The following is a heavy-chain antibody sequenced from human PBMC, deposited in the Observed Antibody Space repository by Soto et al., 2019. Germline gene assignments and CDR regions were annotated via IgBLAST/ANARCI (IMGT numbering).Heavy chain of an antibody. J-gene: IGHJ6*02. Sequence: QVQLQESGPVLVKPSQTLSLTCTVSGASINGGGYYWSWIRQHPGKGLEWIGSIYYSGNTYYRPSLKSRVTISVDTSKNHFSLRLTSVTAADTAVYYCARDPSYGDYSYYGMDVWGQGTTVTVSS. CDR2: IYYSGNT. V-gene: IGHV4-31*03. CDR1: GASINGGGYY. D-gene: IGHD4-17*01. CDR3: ARDPSYGDYSYYGMDV.